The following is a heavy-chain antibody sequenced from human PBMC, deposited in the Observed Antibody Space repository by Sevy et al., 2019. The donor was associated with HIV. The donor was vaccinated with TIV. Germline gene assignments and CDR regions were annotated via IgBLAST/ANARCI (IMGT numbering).Heavy chain of an antibody. D-gene: IGHD3-22*01. CDR2: INHSGST. V-gene: IGHV4-34*01. CDR3: ARDGLYNNSGSSYYFDY. CDR1: GGSFSGYY. Sequence: SETLSLTCAVYGGSFSGYYWSWIRQPPGKGLEWIGEINHSGSTNYNPSLKSQVTISVDTSKNKFSLKLSTVTAADTAVYYCARDGLYNNSGSSYYFDYWGQGTLVTVSS. J-gene: IGHJ4*02.